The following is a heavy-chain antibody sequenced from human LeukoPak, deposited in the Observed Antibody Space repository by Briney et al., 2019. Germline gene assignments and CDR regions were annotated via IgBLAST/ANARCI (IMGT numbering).Heavy chain of an antibody. CDR2: IIPILGIA. CDR3: ARGPTQATYYDFWSGSTTSNWFDP. V-gene: IGHV1-69*02. CDR1: GGTFSSYT. J-gene: IGHJ5*02. Sequence: SVKVSCKASGGTFSSYTISWVRQAPGQGLEWMGRIIPILGIANYAQKFQGRVTITADKSTSTAYMELSSLRSEDTAVYYCARGPTQATYYDFWSGSTTSNWFDPWGQGTLVTVSS. D-gene: IGHD3-3*01.